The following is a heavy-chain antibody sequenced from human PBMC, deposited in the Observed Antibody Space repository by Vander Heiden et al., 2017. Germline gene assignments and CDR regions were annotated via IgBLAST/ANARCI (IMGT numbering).Heavy chain of an antibody. CDR1: GLTFSSYA. V-gene: IGHV3-23*01. CDR2: ISGGGGST. CDR3: ATTDSGYFDF. J-gene: IGHJ4*02. Sequence: EVQLLESGGGLVQPGGSLRLSCAASGLTFSSYAMSWVRQAPGKGLEWVSAISGGGGSTYDAASVKGRFTISRDNSKNTLYLKMNSLRAEDTAVYYGATTDSGYFDFWGQGPLVTVSS. D-gene: IGHD1-26*01.